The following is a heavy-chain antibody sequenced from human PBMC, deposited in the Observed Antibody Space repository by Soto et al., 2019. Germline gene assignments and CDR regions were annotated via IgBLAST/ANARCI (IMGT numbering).Heavy chain of an antibody. CDR2: ISYDGSNK. D-gene: IGHD3-22*01. CDR1: GFTFSSYG. V-gene: IGHV3-30*18. CDR3: AKDHYDSSGYLPPYYYYYGMDV. Sequence: GGSLRLSCAASGFTFSSYGMHWVRQAPGKGLEWVAVISYDGSNKYYADSVKGRFTISRDNSKNTLYLQMNSLRAEDTAVYYCAKDHYDSSGYLPPYYYYYGMDVWGQGTTVTVSS. J-gene: IGHJ6*02.